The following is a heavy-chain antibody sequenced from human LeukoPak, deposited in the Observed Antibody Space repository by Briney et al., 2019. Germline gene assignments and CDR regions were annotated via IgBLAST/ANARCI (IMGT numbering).Heavy chain of an antibody. CDR3: ARVGFDYGGQH. V-gene: IGHV4-34*01. D-gene: IGHD4-23*01. J-gene: IGHJ4*02. Sequence: SETLSLTCAVYGGSFSGYHWSWIRQPPGKGLEWIGEINHSGSTNYNPSLKSRVTISVDTSKNQFSLKLSSVTAADTAVYYCARVGFDYGGQHWGQGTLVTVSS. CDR2: INHSGST. CDR1: GGSFSGYH.